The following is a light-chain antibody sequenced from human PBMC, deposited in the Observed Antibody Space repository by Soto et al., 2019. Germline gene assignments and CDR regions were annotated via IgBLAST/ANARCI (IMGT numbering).Light chain of an antibody. Sequence: DIQMTQSPSSLSASVGDRVTITCQASQDIKNYLDWYQQKPGKAPNLLIYDASNLKTGVPSRFSGSGSGTHFTFTLSSLQPEDIATYYCQHYDHLPPLSFGGGTKVEIQ. CDR3: QHYDHLPPLS. V-gene: IGKV1-33*01. CDR2: DAS. CDR1: QDIKNY. J-gene: IGKJ4*01.